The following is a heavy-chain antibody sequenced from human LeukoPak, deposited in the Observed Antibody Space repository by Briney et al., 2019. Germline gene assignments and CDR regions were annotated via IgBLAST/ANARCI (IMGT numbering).Heavy chain of an antibody. J-gene: IGHJ4*02. Sequence: GGSLRLSCAASGFTFSTSWMTWVRQAPGKGLEWVANINGDGSLNGHVASVKGRFTISRDNAKNSLYLQMNSLRAEDTAVYYCARDPFTMVRGVLVGSFDYWGQGTLVTVSS. CDR1: GFTFSTSW. CDR2: INGDGSLN. V-gene: IGHV3-7*01. D-gene: IGHD3-10*01. CDR3: ARDPFTMVRGVLVGSFDY.